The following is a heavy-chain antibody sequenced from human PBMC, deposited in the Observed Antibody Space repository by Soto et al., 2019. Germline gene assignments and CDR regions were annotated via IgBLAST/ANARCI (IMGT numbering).Heavy chain of an antibody. CDR1: GYTFTTFY. V-gene: IGHV1-46*01. D-gene: IGHD1-26*01. CDR3: SRGPRWEYSWFDS. CDR2: INPSGANT. J-gene: IGHJ5*01. Sequence: QVQLVQSGAEVKRPGASVKVSCKASGYTFTTFYIHWVRQAPGQGLEWMGIINPSGANTNYAQKFQGRVTRTRDTSTSTVYMELSSLRSEDTAVYYCSRGPRWEYSWFDSWGQGTPVTVSS.